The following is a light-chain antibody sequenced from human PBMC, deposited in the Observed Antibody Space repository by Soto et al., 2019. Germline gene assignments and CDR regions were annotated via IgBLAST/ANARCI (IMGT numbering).Light chain of an antibody. Sequence: DIQMTQSPSTLSASVGDRVTITCRASQSVSHYLAWYQQKAGKAPYLVIYDASNLAGGVPSRFSGSGSGTEFTLTISDLHPDDFATYYCQHYNDHPPWTFGLGTEVVV. J-gene: IGKJ1*01. V-gene: IGKV1-5*01. CDR1: QSVSHY. CDR3: QHYNDHPPWT. CDR2: DAS.